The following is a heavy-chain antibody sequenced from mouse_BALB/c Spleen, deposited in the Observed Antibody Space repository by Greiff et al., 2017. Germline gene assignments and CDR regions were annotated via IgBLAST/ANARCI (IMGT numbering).Heavy chain of an antibody. Sequence: VQLKQSGTVLARPGASVKMSCKASGYTFTSYWMHWVKQRPGQGLEWIGAIYPGNSDTSYNQKFKGKAKLTAVTSTSTAYMELSSLTNEDSAVYYCTREDYGNYEVDFDYWGQGTTLTVSS. D-gene: IGHD2-1*01. CDR2: IYPGNSDT. CDR1: GYTFTSYW. J-gene: IGHJ2*01. V-gene: IGHV1-5*01. CDR3: TREDYGNYEVDFDY.